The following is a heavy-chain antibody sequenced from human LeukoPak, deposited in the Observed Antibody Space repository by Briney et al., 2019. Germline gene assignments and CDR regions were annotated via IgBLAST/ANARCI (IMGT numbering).Heavy chain of an antibody. J-gene: IGHJ3*02. CDR1: GYTFTGYY. CDR2: INPNSGGT. Sequence: ASVKVSCNASGYTFTGYYMHWVRQAPGQGLEWMGWINPNSGGTNYAQKFQDRVTMTRDTSISTAYMDLSRLRSDDTAVYYCARHGRFYDAFDIWGQGTMVTVSS. V-gene: IGHV1-2*02. CDR3: ARHGRFYDAFDI. D-gene: IGHD3-3*01.